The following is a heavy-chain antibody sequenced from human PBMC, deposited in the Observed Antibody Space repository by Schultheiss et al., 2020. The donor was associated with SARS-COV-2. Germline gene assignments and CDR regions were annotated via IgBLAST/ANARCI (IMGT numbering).Heavy chain of an antibody. D-gene: IGHD3-22*01. V-gene: IGHV3-66*01. CDR3: AKDTGPFGYDSSGG. J-gene: IGHJ4*02. CDR1: GFTVSSNY. Sequence: GGSLRLSCAASGFTVSSNYMSWVRQAPGKGLECVSVIYSGGSTYYADSVKGRFTISRDNSKNTLYLQMNSLRAEDTAVYYCAKDTGPFGYDSSGGWGQGTLVTVSS. CDR2: IYSGGST.